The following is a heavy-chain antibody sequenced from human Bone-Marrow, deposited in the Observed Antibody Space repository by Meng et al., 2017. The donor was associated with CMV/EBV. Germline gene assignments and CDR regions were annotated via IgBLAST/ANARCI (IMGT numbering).Heavy chain of an antibody. CDR2: ISSSSSYI. V-gene: IGHV3-21*01. D-gene: IGHD4-17*01. J-gene: IGHJ4*02. CDR1: GFTFSSYS. CDR3: ATAPYGDSPLVD. Sequence: GGSLRLSCAASGFTFSSYSMNWVRQAPGKGLEWVSSISSSSSYIYYADSVKGRFTISRDNAKNSLYLQMNSLRAEDTAVYYCATAPYGDSPLVDWGQGTLVTVSS.